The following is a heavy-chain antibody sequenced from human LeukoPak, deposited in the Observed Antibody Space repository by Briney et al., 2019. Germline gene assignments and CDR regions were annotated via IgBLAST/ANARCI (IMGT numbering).Heavy chain of an antibody. D-gene: IGHD5-18*01. CDR1: GFTFSNYA. Sequence: PGGSLRLSCAASGFTFSNYAMHWVRQAPGKGLEWVAFISYDGSNKYYADSVKGRFTISRDNSKNTLYLQMNSLRAEDTAVYYCAKNSDTAMVEWSIFDYWGQGTLVTVSS. V-gene: IGHV3-30-3*02. CDR2: ISYDGSNK. J-gene: IGHJ4*02. CDR3: AKNSDTAMVEWSIFDY.